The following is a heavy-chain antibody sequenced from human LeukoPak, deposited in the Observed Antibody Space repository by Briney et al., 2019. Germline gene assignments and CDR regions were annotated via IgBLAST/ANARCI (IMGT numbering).Heavy chain of an antibody. CDR1: GFTFDDYA. V-gene: IGHV3-9*01. J-gene: IGHJ4*02. CDR3: ARELPRSGYAFDY. D-gene: IGHD5-12*01. CDR2: ISWNSGSI. Sequence: GRSLRLSCAASGFTFDDYAMHWVRQAPGKGLEWVSGISWNSGSIGYADSVKGRFTISRDNAKNSLYLQMNSLRAEDTAVYYCARELPRSGYAFDYWDQGTLVTVSS.